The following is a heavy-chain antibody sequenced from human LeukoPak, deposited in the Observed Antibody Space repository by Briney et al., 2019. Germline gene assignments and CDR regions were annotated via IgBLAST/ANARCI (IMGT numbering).Heavy chain of an antibody. V-gene: IGHV1-18*01. CDR3: ARDRRDSSGYYFFDY. J-gene: IGHJ4*02. CDR2: IRAYNGNT. CDR1: GYTFTSYG. D-gene: IGHD3-22*01. Sequence: ASVKVSCKASGYTFTSYGIGWVRQAPGQGLEWMGWIRAYNGNTNYAQKLQGRVTMTTDTSTSTAYMELRSLRSDDTAVYYCARDRRDSSGYYFFDYWGQGTLVTVSP.